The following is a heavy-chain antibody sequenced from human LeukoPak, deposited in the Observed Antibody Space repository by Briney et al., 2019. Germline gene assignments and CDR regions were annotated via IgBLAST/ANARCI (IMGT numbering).Heavy chain of an antibody. CDR2: IYHSGST. CDR1: GHSISSDYY. D-gene: IGHD6-13*01. J-gene: IGHJ5*02. CDR3: ARDYHSSWFFDWFDP. V-gene: IGHV4-38-2*02. Sequence: PSETLSLTCTVSGHSISSDYYWGWIRQPPGKGLEWIGSIYHSGSTYYNPSLKSRVTISVDTSKNQFSLKLSSVTAADTAVYYCARDYHSSWFFDWFDPWGQGTLVTVSS.